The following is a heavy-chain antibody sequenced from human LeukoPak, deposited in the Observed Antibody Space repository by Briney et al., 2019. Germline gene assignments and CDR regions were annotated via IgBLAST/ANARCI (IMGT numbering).Heavy chain of an antibody. CDR3: ASLIEWRHYYYYYGMDV. D-gene: IGHD2-21*01. J-gene: IGHJ6*02. V-gene: IGHV4-34*01. CDR2: INHSGST. Sequence: PSETLSPTCAVYGGSFSGYYWSWIHQPPGKGLEWIGEINHSGSTNYNPSLKSRVTISVDTSKNQFSLKLSSVTAADTAVYYCASLIEWRHYYYYYGMDVWGQGTTVTVSS. CDR1: GGSFSGYY.